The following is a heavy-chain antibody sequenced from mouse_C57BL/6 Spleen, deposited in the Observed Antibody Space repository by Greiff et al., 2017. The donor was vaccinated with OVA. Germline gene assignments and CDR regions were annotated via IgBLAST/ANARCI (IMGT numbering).Heavy chain of an antibody. D-gene: IGHD4-1*01. CDR2: IDPSDSYT. CDR1: GYTFTSYW. CDR3: ERSKLGDFDY. J-gene: IGHJ2*01. V-gene: IGHV1-69*01. Sequence: QVQLQQPGAELVMPGASVKLSCKASGYTFTSYWMHWVKQRPGQGLEWIGEIDPSDSYTNYNQKFKGKSTLTVDKSSSTAYMQLSSLTSEDSAVYYCERSKLGDFDYWGQGTTLTVSS.